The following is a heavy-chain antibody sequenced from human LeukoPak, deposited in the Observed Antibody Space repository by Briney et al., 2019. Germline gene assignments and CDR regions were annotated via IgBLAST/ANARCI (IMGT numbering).Heavy chain of an antibody. Sequence: GGSLRLSCAASGFTFSAYWMYWVRQVPGKGLVWVSHIKSDGTTTNYADSVKGRFTISRDNAKNTLYLQMNSLRAEDTAVYYCARDRGSYSDYWGQGTLVTVSS. CDR3: ARDRGSYSDY. J-gene: IGHJ4*02. V-gene: IGHV3-74*01. CDR2: IKSDGTTT. CDR1: GFTFSAYW. D-gene: IGHD3-16*01.